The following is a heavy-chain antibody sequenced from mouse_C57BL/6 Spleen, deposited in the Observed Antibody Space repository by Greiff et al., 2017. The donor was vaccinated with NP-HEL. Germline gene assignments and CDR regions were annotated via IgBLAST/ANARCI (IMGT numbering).Heavy chain of an antibody. CDR1: GYTFTSYW. Sequence: QVQLQQPGAELVRPGSSVKLSCKASGYTFTSYWMHWVKQRPIQGLDWIGNIDPYDSDTHYNQKFKDKATLTVDKSSSTAYMQLSSLTSEDAAVYYCAREGQLRYYFDYWGQGTTLTVSS. V-gene: IGHV1-52*01. CDR2: IDPYDSDT. J-gene: IGHJ2*01. D-gene: IGHD3-2*02. CDR3: AREGQLRYYFDY.